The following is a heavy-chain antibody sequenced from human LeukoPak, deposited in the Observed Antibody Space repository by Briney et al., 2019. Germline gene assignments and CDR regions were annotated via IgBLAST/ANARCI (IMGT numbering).Heavy chain of an antibody. CDR3: ARAGGSGYRDAFDI. CDR1: GFTVSSNY. CDR2: INSDGSNT. J-gene: IGHJ3*02. V-gene: IGHV3-74*01. D-gene: IGHD5-12*01. Sequence: PGGSLRLSCAASGFTVSSNYMSWVRKAPGKGLVWVSRINSDGSNTSCADSVKGRFTISRDNAKNTLYLQMNSLRAEDTAVYYCARAGGSGYRDAFDIWGQGTMVTVSS.